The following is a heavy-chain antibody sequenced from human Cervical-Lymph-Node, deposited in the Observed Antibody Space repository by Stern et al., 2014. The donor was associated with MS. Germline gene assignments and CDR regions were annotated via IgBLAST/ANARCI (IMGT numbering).Heavy chain of an antibody. V-gene: IGHV4-31*03. Sequence: VQLVESGPGLVKPSPTLSLTCTVSGGSVSSGSRYWSWIRQHPGKGLEWIVYISYSGNTYYSPSLQSRLTISMDTSKNQFSLKLRSVTAADTAIYYCARVTEFLRFFYPDYWGQGTLVTVSS. D-gene: IGHD3-3*01. J-gene: IGHJ4*02. CDR3: ARVTEFLRFFYPDY. CDR1: GGSVSSGSRY. CDR2: ISYSGNT.